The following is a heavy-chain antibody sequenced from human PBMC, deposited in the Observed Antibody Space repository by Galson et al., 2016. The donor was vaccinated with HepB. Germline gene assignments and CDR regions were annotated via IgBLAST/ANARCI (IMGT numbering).Heavy chain of an antibody. CDR1: GYSFTRYA. J-gene: IGHJ4*02. D-gene: IGHD6-19*01. CDR3: ARVRSGWSDFNY. V-gene: IGHV1-3*04. CDR2: INIVNGDT. Sequence: SVKVSCKASGYSFTRYAMHWVRQAPGQRPEWMGWINIVNGDTKYSQKFQGRVTITRDTSASTAYMELSSLRIEDTAVFYCARVRSGWSDFNYWGQGTLVTVSS.